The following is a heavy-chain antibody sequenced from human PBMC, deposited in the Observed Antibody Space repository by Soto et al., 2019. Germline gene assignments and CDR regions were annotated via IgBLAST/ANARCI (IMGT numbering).Heavy chain of an antibody. D-gene: IGHD1-7*01. CDR1: GFTCSDSY. Sequence: LRLSCEASGFTCSDSYMSWVRQSLRKLLEWVSSIASSGCHTYYPDSLKGRFTFSRDNATNSLYMQMNSLRAEDTAVYYCASLGITGTTAPYYYNLEVWGQGNTVSVSS. J-gene: IGHJ6*02. V-gene: IGHV3-11*06. CDR2: IASSGCHT. CDR3: ASLGITGTTAPYYYNLEV.